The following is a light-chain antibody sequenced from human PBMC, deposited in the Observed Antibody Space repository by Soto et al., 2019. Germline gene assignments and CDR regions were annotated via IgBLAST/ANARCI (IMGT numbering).Light chain of an antibody. Sequence: ENVLSQSPGALSLSTEERATLSCRASQSISSSYLARYQQKPGQAPRLLIYGASSRATGIPDRFSGSGSGTDFTLTISRLEPEDFAVYYCHQYGISPSTFGHVT. CDR3: HQYGISPST. CDR2: GAS. J-gene: IGKJ2*02. V-gene: IGKV3-20*01. CDR1: QSISSSY.